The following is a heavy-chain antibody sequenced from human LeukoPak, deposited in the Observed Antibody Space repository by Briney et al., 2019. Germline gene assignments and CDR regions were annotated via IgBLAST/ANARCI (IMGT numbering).Heavy chain of an antibody. V-gene: IGHV4-34*01. Sequence: SETLSLTCAVYGGSFSGYYWSWIRQPPGKGLEWIGEINHSGSTNYNPSLKSRVTISVDTSKNQFSLKLSSVTAADTAVYYCARDEVIAAAGTSIGSYDYWGQGTLVTVSS. D-gene: IGHD6-13*01. CDR1: GGSFSGYY. CDR2: INHSGST. CDR3: ARDEVIAAAGTSIGSYDY. J-gene: IGHJ4*02.